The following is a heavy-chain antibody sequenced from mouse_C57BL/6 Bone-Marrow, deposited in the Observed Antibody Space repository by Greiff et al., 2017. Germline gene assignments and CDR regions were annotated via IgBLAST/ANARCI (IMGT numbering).Heavy chain of an antibody. CDR1: GFTFSSYG. CDR3: ARQGGVTTFAY. J-gene: IGHJ3*01. Sequence: EVQVVESGGDLVKPGGSLKLSCAASGFTFSSYGMSWVRQTPDKRLEWVATISSGGSYTYYPDSVKGRFTISRDNAKNTLYLQMRSLKSEDTAMYDCARQGGVTTFAYWGQGTLVTVSA. CDR2: ISSGGSYT. D-gene: IGHD2-2*01. V-gene: IGHV5-6*01.